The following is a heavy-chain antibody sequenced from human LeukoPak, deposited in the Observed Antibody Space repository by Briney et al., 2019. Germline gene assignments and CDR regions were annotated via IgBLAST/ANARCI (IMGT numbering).Heavy chain of an antibody. D-gene: IGHD5-24*01. CDR1: EVTFRNNW. CDR3: ARDAHGYHAPY. V-gene: IGHV3-7*01. Sequence: GGSLRLSCEVSEVTFRNNWMSWVRQAPGKGLEWVANVKQDGSEKYYVESVKGRFTISRDNAKNSLYLQMNSLRAEDTAVYYCARDAHGYHAPYWGQGTLVTVSS. CDR2: VKQDGSEK. J-gene: IGHJ4*02.